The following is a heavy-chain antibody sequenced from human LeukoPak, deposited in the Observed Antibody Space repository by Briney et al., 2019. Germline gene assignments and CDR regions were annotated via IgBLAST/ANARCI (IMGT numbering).Heavy chain of an antibody. J-gene: IGHJ4*02. D-gene: IGHD6-13*01. CDR3: ARGYSSSWLGYFDF. Sequence: GGSLRLSCAASGFTFSDHHMHWVRQAPGKGLEGVAVISYDGSNKYYADSVKGRFTISRDNSKNTLYLQMNSLRAEDTAVFYCARGYSSSWLGYFDFWGQGTLVTVSS. V-gene: IGHV3-30*03. CDR2: ISYDGSNK. CDR1: GFTFSDHH.